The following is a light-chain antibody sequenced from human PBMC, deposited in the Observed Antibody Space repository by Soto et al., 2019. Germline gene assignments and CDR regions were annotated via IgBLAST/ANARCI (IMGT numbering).Light chain of an antibody. Sequence: DIQMTQSPSTLSASVGDRVTITCRASQSISRWLAWYHQKPGKAPKLLISDVSTLQSGVPSRFSGSRSGTEFTLTVSSLQPDDFSTYYCQQYNFYPYTFGQGTKLEI. CDR1: QSISRW. CDR3: QQYNFYPYT. CDR2: DVS. J-gene: IGKJ2*01. V-gene: IGKV1-5*01.